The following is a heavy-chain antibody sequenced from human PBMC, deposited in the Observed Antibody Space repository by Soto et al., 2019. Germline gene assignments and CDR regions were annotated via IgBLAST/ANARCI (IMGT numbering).Heavy chain of an antibody. V-gene: IGHV4-39*01. CDR2: IYYSGST. D-gene: IGHD6-6*01. J-gene: IGHJ4*02. CDR3: ARLSSSRGVY. Sequence: SETLSLTCTVSGGSISSSSYYWGWIRQPPGKGLEWIGSIYYSGSTYYNPSLKSRVTISVDTSKNQFSLKLSSVPAADTAVYYCARLSSSRGVYWGQGTLVTVSS. CDR1: GGSISSSSYY.